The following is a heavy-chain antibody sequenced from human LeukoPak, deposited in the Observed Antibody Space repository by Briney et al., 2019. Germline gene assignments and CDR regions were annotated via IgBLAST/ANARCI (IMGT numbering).Heavy chain of an antibody. CDR1: GGSFSGYY. CDR3: ARAPVIDY. D-gene: IGHD1-14*01. J-gene: IGHJ4*02. V-gene: IGHV4-34*01. Sequence: SETLSLTCAVNGGSFSGYYGSGIRQPPGKGLEWIGEINHGGSTNYNPSLKSRVTISVDTSKNQFSLKLSSVTAADTAVYYCARAPVIDYWGQGTLVTVSS. CDR2: INHGGST.